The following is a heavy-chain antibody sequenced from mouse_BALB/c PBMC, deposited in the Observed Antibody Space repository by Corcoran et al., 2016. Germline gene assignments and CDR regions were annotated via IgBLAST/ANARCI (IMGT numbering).Heavy chain of an antibody. CDR2: INPYNDGT. CDR1: GYTFTSYV. V-gene: IGHV1S136*01. CDR3: ARRENYYGSSYYFDY. D-gene: IGHD1-1*01. J-gene: IGHJ2*01. Sequence: EVQLQQSGPELVKPGASVKMSCKASGYTFTSYVMHWVKQKPGQGLEWIGYINPYNDGTKYNEKFKGKDTLTSDKSSSTAYMELSSLTSEDSAVYYCARRENYYGSSYYFDYWGQGTTLTVSS.